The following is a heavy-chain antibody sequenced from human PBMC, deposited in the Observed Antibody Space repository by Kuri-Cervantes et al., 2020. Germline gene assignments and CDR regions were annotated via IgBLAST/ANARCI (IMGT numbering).Heavy chain of an antibody. D-gene: IGHD6-13*01. J-gene: IGHJ5*02. CDR1: GFTFTTYA. V-gene: IGHV1-8*03. Sequence: SVKVSCKASGFTFTTYAINWLRQAPGQGLEWMGWMNPDSGNTGYAQKFQGRVTITRDTSTSTDYMELSSLRSENTAVYYCARGENGDRFSSSYNWFDPWGQGTLVTVSS. CDR2: MNPDSGNT. CDR3: ARGENGDRFSSSYNWFDP.